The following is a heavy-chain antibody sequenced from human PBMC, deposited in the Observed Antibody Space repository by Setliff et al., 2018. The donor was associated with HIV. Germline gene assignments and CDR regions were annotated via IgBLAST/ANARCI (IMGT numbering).Heavy chain of an antibody. CDR2: IYTSGST. V-gene: IGHV4-61*02. CDR1: GGSISSGSYF. J-gene: IGHJ4*02. Sequence: PSETLSLTCTVSGGSISSGSYFWTWIRQPAGKGLEWIGRIYTSGSTNYNPSLKSRVTISLDTSKNQFSLKLSSVTAADTAVYYCAKLTPFDYWGQGTLVTVSS. D-gene: IGHD7-27*01. CDR3: AKLTPFDY.